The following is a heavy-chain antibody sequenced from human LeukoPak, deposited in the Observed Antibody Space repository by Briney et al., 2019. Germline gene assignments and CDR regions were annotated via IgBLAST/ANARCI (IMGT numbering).Heavy chain of an antibody. CDR2: ISGSGGST. J-gene: IGHJ4*02. CDR1: GFTFSSYA. Sequence: GGSLRLSCAASGFTFSSYAMSWVRQAPGKGLEWVSAISGSGGSTYYADSVKGRFTISRDNSKNTLYLQMNSLRAEDTAVYYCARAGVYYDSSGYPGYWGQGTLVTVSS. CDR3: ARAGVYYDSSGYPGY. D-gene: IGHD3-22*01. V-gene: IGHV3-23*01.